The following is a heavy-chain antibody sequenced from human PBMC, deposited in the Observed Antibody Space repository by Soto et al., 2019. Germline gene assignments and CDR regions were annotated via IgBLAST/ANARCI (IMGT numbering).Heavy chain of an antibody. D-gene: IGHD3-22*01. CDR3: TRLVYDSSGYRPG. J-gene: IGHJ4*02. Sequence: SETLSLTCAVSGGSISSGGYSWSWIRQPPGKGLEWIGYMYHSGSTYYNPSLKSRVTISIDRSKNQFSLKLSSVTAADTAVYYCTRLVYDSSGYRPGRGQGTLVTVPS. V-gene: IGHV4-30-2*01. CDR2: MYHSGST. CDR1: GGSISSGGYS.